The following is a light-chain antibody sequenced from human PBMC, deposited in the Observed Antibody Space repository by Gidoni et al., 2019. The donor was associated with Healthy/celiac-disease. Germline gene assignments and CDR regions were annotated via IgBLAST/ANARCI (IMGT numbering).Light chain of an antibody. CDR2: GAS. CDR3: QQYGSSPVLT. CDR1: QSVRSSY. J-gene: IGKJ4*01. Sequence: EIVLTQSPGTLSLSPGERATRSCRASQSVRSSYLAWYQQKPGQAPRLLIYGASSRATGIPDRFSGSGSGTDFTLTISRLEPEDFAVYYCQQYGSSPVLTFGGGTKVEIK. V-gene: IGKV3-20*01.